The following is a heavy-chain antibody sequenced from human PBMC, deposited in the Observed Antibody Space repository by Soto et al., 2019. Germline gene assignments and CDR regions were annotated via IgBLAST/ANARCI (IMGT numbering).Heavy chain of an antibody. Sequence: QVQLVESGGGVVQPGRSLRLSCEASGFTFNSYSMHWVRQAPGKGLEWVAVISYNANKTYYADSVKGRFSISRDNSKNTLYLQMNNLRVDDTATYYCATGWFYDILTGPDSWGQGTLVTVSS. CDR1: GFTFNSYS. CDR3: ATGWFYDILTGPDS. V-gene: IGHV3-30*03. D-gene: IGHD3-9*01. J-gene: IGHJ5*01. CDR2: ISYNANKT.